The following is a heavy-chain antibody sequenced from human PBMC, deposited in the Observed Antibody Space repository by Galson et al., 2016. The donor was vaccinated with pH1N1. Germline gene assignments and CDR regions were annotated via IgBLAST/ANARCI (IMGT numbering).Heavy chain of an antibody. CDR3: ARVSFGDYPDYYYYNMGV. D-gene: IGHD4-17*01. V-gene: IGHV3-21*01. CDR1: GFTFSSSG. CDR2: ISSNNYYI. J-gene: IGHJ6*02. Sequence: SLRLSCAASGFTFSSSGMNWVRQAPGKGLEWVSSISSNNYYIYYADSVKGRFTISRDNARNSLYLQVNSLRAEDTAVYYCARVSFGDYPDYYYYNMGVWGQGTTVTVSS.